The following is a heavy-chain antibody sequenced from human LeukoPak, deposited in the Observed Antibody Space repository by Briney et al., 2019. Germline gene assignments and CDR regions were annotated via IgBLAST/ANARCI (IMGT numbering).Heavy chain of an antibody. J-gene: IGHJ6*03. CDR1: GFTFSSYS. CDR3: ARVRNHILTGYYSPRGYMDV. Sequence: GGSLRLSCAASGFTFSSYSMNWVRQAPGKGLEWVSSISNSSSNIYYADPVKGRFTISRDNAKSSLYLQMNSLRAEDTAVYYCARVRNHILTGYYSPRGYMDVWGKGTTVTISS. V-gene: IGHV3-21*01. CDR2: ISNSSSNI. D-gene: IGHD3-9*01.